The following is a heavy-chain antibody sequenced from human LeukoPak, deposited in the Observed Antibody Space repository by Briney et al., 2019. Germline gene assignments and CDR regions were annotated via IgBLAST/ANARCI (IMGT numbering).Heavy chain of an antibody. CDR2: INHSGST. CDR3: ARRRGYYYYGSGSYYNPHAFDI. J-gene: IGHJ3*02. Sequence: SETLSLTCAVYGGSFSGYYWSWIRQPPGKGLEWIGEINHSGSTNYNPSLKSRVTISVDTSKNQFSLKLSSVTAADTAVYYCARRRGYYYYGSGSYYNPHAFDIWGQGTMVTVSS. D-gene: IGHD3-10*01. V-gene: IGHV4-34*01. CDR1: GGSFSGYY.